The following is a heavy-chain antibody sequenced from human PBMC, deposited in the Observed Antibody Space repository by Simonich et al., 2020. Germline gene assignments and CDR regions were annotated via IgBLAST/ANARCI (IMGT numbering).Heavy chain of an antibody. CDR3: AREAGDLWYFDL. Sequence: EVQLVESGGGLVQPGGSLRLSCAASGFTFSSYWMHWVRQAPGKGLVWDSLINRDGSSTSYADSGKGRFTIYRDNAKNTLYLQMNSLRAEDTAVYYCAREAGDLWYFDLWGRGTLVTVSS. CDR1: GFTFSSYW. D-gene: IGHD7-27*01. V-gene: IGHV3-74*01. J-gene: IGHJ2*01. CDR2: INRDGSST.